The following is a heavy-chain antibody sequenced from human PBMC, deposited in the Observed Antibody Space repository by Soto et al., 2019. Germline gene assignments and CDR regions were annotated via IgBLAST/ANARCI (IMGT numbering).Heavy chain of an antibody. Sequence: SETLSLTCTVSGGSISSSSYYWGWIRQPPGKGLEWIGSIYYSGSTYYNPSLKSRVTISVDTSKNQFSLKLSSVTAADTAVYYCARHPVLRYFDWLLNFDYWGQGTLVTVSS. CDR3: ARHPVLRYFDWLLNFDY. CDR1: GGSISSSSYY. V-gene: IGHV4-39*01. J-gene: IGHJ4*02. CDR2: IYYSGST. D-gene: IGHD3-9*01.